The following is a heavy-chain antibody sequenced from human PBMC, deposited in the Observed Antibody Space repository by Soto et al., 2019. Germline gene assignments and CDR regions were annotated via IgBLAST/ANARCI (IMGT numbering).Heavy chain of an antibody. Sequence: GGSLRLSCTASGFTFGDYAMSWFRQAPGKGLEWVGFIRSKAYGGTTEYAASVKGRFTISRDDSKSIAYLQMNSLKTEDTAVYYCTREPDDYIWGSYRSGFDYWGQGTLVTVSS. D-gene: IGHD3-16*02. CDR3: TREPDDYIWGSYRSGFDY. CDR2: IRSKAYGGTT. V-gene: IGHV3-49*03. CDR1: GFTFGDYA. J-gene: IGHJ4*02.